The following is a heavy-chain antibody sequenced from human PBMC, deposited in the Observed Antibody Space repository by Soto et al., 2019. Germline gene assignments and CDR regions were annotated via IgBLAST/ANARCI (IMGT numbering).Heavy chain of an antibody. CDR1: GYTFTGYY. Sequence: ASVKVSCKASGYTFTGYYVHWVRQAPGQGLEWMGWINPNSGGTNYAQKFQGRVTMTRDTSISTAYMELSRLRSDDTAVYYCARENSSSSYYSYGMDVWGQGTTVTVSS. J-gene: IGHJ6*02. D-gene: IGHD6-13*01. CDR2: INPNSGGT. V-gene: IGHV1-2*02. CDR3: ARENSSSSYYSYGMDV.